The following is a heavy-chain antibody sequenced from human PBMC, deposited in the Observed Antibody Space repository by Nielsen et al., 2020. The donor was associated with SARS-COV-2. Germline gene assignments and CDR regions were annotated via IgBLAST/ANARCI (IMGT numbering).Heavy chain of an antibody. J-gene: IGHJ6*03. D-gene: IGHD2-15*01. CDR3: ARDAKDNYYYYYMDV. CDR2: ISWNSGSI. V-gene: IGHV3-9*01. CDR1: GFTFDDYA. Sequence: SLKISCAASGFTFDDYAMHWVRQAPGKGLEWASGISWNSGSIGYADSVKGRFTISRDNAKNSLYLQMNSLRAEDTAVYYCARDAKDNYYYYYMDVWGKGTTVTVSS.